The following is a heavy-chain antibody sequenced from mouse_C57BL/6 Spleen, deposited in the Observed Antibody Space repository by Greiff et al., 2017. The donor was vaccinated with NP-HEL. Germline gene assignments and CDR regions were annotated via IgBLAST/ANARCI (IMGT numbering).Heavy chain of an antibody. CDR2: ISSGGDYI. V-gene: IGHV5-9-1*02. D-gene: IGHD1-1*01. Sequence: EVKLMESGEGLVKPGGSLKLSCAASGFTFSSYAMSWVRQTPEKRLEWVAYISSGGDYIYYADTVKGRFTISRDNARNTLYLQMSSLKSEDTAMYYCTREGYYGSSYLFDYWGQGTTLTVSS. CDR1: GFTFSSYA. J-gene: IGHJ2*01. CDR3: TREGYYGSSYLFDY.